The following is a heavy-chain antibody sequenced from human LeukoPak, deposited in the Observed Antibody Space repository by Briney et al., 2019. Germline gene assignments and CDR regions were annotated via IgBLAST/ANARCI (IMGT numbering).Heavy chain of an antibody. D-gene: IGHD1-20*01. CDR3: ARITGTPFDY. CDR2: IYWDDDK. V-gene: IGHV2-5*02. J-gene: IGHJ4*02. Sequence: ESVPTLVKPTQTLTLTCTFSGFSLSTSGVGVDWIPHPPGKALELLALIYWDDDKLYRPSLKSRLTITNDTSKNQLVLTMTNMDTVATATYYCARITGTPFDYWGQGTLVTVSS. CDR1: GFSLSTSGVG.